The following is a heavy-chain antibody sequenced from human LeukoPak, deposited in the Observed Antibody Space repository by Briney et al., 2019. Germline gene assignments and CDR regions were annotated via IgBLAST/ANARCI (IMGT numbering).Heavy chain of an antibody. CDR3: AKSAGGFNYGLS. Sequence: GGSLRLSCAASGFTFSTYGMHWVRRAPGKGLEWVAVFSYDGSYVDYAKSVKGRFTISRDNSKDTLYLQMNSLKYEDTAVYYCAKSAGGFNYGLSWGQGTLVTVSS. V-gene: IGHV3-30*18. D-gene: IGHD5-24*01. CDR2: FSYDGSYV. J-gene: IGHJ5*02. CDR1: GFTFSTYG.